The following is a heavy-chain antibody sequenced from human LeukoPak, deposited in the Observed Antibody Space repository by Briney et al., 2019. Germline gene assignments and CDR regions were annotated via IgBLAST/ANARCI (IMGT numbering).Heavy chain of an antibody. CDR3: ARDRFKLRFFDL. CDR1: GFTFSSYS. V-gene: IGHV3-74*03. D-gene: IGHD3-3*01. CDR2: VNSDGSST. J-gene: IGHJ4*02. Sequence: GGSLRLSCAASGFTFSSYSMNWVRQAPGQGLEWVSRVNSDGSSTTYADSVKGRFTISRDNAKNTLYLQMNSLRAEDTAVYYCARDRFKLRFFDLWGQGTLVTVSS.